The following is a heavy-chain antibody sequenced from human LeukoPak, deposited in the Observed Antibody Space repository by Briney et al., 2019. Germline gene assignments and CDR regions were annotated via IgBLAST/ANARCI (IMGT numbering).Heavy chain of an antibody. Sequence: LAGGSLRLSCAASGFTFSSYEMNWVRQAPGKGLEWVSYISSSGSTIYYADSVKGRFTISRDNAKNSLYLQMNSLRAEDTAVYYCAKGSRSTVTTREIYWGQGTLVTVSS. D-gene: IGHD4-17*01. V-gene: IGHV3-48*03. J-gene: IGHJ4*02. CDR1: GFTFSSYE. CDR3: AKGSRSTVTTREIY. CDR2: ISSSGSTI.